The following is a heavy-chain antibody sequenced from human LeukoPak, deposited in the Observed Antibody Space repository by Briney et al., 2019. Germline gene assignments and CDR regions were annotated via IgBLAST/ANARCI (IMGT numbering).Heavy chain of an antibody. D-gene: IGHD5-12*01. V-gene: IGHV3-23*01. CDR2: ISGSGGST. Sequence: GGSLRLSCAASGFTFSSYAMSWVRQAPGKGLEWVSAISGSGGSTYYADSVKGRFTISRDNSKNTLYLQMNSLRAEDTAVYYCAKGLYQYSGYDARIFDYWGQGTLVTVSS. CDR3: AKGLYQYSGYDARIFDY. CDR1: GFTFSSYA. J-gene: IGHJ4*02.